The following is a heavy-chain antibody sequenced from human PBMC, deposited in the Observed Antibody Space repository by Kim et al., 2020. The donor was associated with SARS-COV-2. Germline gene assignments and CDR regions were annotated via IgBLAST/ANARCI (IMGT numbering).Heavy chain of an antibody. D-gene: IGHD3-22*01. CDR2: IVVGSGNT. Sequence: SVKVSCKASGFTFTSSAVQWVRQARGQCLEWIGWIVVGSGNTNYAQKFQERVTITRDMSTSTAYMELSSLRSEDTAVYYCAAASRDYDSSGYYNDAFDIWGQGTMVTVSS. J-gene: IGHJ3*02. CDR1: GFTFTSSA. V-gene: IGHV1-58*01. CDR3: AAASRDYDSSGYYNDAFDI.